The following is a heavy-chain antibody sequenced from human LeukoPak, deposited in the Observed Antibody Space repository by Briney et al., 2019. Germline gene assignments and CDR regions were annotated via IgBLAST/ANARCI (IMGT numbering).Heavy chain of an antibody. J-gene: IGHJ4*02. CDR2: IYYSGST. Sequence: MTSETLSLTCTVSGGSISSTSYYWGWIRQPPGKGLECIGSIYYSGSTYYNPSLKSRVTISVDTSKYQFSLKLRSVTAADTAVYYCARIFYSSNIDYWGQGTLVTVSS. CDR1: GGSISSTSYY. V-gene: IGHV4-39*07. D-gene: IGHD6-19*01. CDR3: ARIFYSSNIDY.